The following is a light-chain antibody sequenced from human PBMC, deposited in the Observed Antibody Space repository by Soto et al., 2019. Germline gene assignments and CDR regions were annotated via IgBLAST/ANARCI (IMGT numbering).Light chain of an antibody. Sequence: DIVMTQSPDSLAVSLGERATINCRSSQTVLYSSDNKNYLAWYQQRPGQPPKLLIYWASYRQSGVPDRFSGSGSGTDFTLTISSLQAEDVVVYYCQQYYSTPFTFGPGTKVDIK. V-gene: IGKV4-1*01. CDR1: QTVLYSSDNKNY. CDR2: WAS. J-gene: IGKJ3*01. CDR3: QQYYSTPFT.